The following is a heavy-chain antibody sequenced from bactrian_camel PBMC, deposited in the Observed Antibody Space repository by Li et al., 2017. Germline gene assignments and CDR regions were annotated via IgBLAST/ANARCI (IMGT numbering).Heavy chain of an antibody. J-gene: IGHJ4*01. CDR2: LTIDDKI. V-gene: IGHV3S53*01. D-gene: IGHD1*01. CDR1: SFYSC. Sequence: HVQLVESGGGSVEPGGSLQLSCTVSSFYSCMAWFRQAPGKERERVAQLTIDDKITYADFVKGRFTISRDNAKNTLYLQLNSLQTEDTAMYYCAQGDRGWRAATKGQGTQVTVS.